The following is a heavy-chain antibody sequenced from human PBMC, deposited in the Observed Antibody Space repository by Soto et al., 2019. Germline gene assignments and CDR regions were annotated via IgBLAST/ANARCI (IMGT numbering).Heavy chain of an antibody. J-gene: IGHJ5*02. CDR1: GYTSTSYY. CDR2: INPSGGST. V-gene: IGHV1-46*01. Sequence: VASVKVSCKASGYTSTSYYLHWVRQAPGQGLEWMGIINPSGGSTTYAQKFQGRVTMTRDTSTSTVYMDLSSLRSEDTAVYYCARDEHDYGDYNWFDPWGQGTLVTVSS. D-gene: IGHD4-17*01. CDR3: ARDEHDYGDYNWFDP.